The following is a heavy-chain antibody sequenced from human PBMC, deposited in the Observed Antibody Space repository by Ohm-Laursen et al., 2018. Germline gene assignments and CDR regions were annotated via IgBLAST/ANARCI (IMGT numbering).Heavy chain of an antibody. J-gene: IGHJ6*02. V-gene: IGHV3-7*03. CDR3: ARVILDGYYYYYGMDV. CDR2: IKQDGSEK. D-gene: IGHD1-1*01. Sequence: SLRLSCTASEVTFSSYWMSWVRQAPGKGLEWVANIKQDGSEKYYVDSVKGRFTISRDNAKNSLYLQMNSLRAEDTAVYYCARVILDGYYYYYGMDVWGQGTTVTVSS. CDR1: EVTFSSYW.